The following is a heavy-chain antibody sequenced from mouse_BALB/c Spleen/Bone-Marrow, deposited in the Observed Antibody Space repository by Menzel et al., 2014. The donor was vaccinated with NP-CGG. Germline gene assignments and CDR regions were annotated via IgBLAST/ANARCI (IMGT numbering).Heavy chain of an antibody. CDR2: ISSGGSYT. D-gene: IGHD2-2*01. CDR1: GFTFSNYG. Sequence: EVKLVESGGDLVKPGGSLKLSCAASGFTFSNYGMSWVRQTPDKRLEWVATISSGGSYTYFPDSVRGRFTISRDNAKNTLYLQMSSLKSEDTAMYYCARHGHDEGDAIDYWGQGTSVTVSS. CDR3: ARHGHDEGDAIDY. V-gene: IGHV5-6*02. J-gene: IGHJ4*01.